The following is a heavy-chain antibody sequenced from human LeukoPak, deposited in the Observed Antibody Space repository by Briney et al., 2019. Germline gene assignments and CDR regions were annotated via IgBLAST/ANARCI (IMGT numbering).Heavy chain of an antibody. CDR1: GFTFSNAW. V-gene: IGHV3-15*01. J-gene: IGHJ4*02. Sequence: GGSLRLSCAASGFTFSNAWMGWVRQAPGKGLEWVGRIKSKPDGGTTDYAAPVKGRFTISRDDSKNTLYLQMNCLKTEDTAVYYCTTDRRRYCTNGPCGYFDYWGQGTLVTVSS. D-gene: IGHD2-8*01. CDR2: IKSKPDGGTT. CDR3: TTDRRRYCTNGPCGYFDY.